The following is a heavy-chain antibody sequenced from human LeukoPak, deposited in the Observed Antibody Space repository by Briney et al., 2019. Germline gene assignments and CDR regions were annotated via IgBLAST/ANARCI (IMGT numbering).Heavy chain of an antibody. D-gene: IGHD5-12*01. CDR2: IYYSGST. V-gene: IGHV4-59*01. CDR3: VIMDIVANLDAFDI. J-gene: IGHJ3*02. CDR1: GGSISSYY. Sequence: SETLSLTCTVSGGSISSYYWSWIRQPPGKGLEWIGYIYYSGSTNYNPSLKSRVTISVDTSKNQFSLKLSSVTAADTAVYYCVIMDIVANLDAFDIWGQGTMVTVSS.